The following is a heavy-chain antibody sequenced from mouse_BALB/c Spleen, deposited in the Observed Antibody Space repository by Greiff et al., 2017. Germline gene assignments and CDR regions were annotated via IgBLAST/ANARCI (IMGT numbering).Heavy chain of an antibody. CDR2: INPSNGRT. CDR1: GYTFTSYW. CDR3: ENRYDEGVDY. J-gene: IGHJ2*01. V-gene: IGHV1S81*02. D-gene: IGHD2-14*01. Sequence: VQLQQPGAELVKPGASVKLSCKASGYTFTSYWMHWVKQRPGQGLEWIGEINPSNGRTNYNEKFKSKATLTVDKSSSTAYMQLSSLTSEDSAVYYCENRYDEGVDYWGQGTTLTVSS.